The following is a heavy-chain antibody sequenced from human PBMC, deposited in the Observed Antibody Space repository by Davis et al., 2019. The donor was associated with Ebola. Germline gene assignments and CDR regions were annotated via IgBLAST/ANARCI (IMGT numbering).Heavy chain of an antibody. J-gene: IGHJ4*02. D-gene: IGHD2-15*01. Sequence: GGSLRLSCSASGFTFSNYGMSWVRQAPGKGLEWVSGVIGSGSDTYYADSVKGRFTISRDNSKNTLYLQMNSLRAEDTAVYYCAKFDCSGGSCYSFDYWGQGTLVTVSS. V-gene: IGHV3-23*01. CDR2: VIGSGSDT. CDR3: AKFDCSGGSCYSFDY. CDR1: GFTFSNYG.